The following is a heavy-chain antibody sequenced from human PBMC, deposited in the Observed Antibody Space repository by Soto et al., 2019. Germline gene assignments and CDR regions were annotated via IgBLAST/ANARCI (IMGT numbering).Heavy chain of an antibody. J-gene: IGHJ5*02. V-gene: IGHV4-39*01. D-gene: IGHD3-10*01. CDR1: GGTISSSSYY. CDR2: IYYSGST. Sequence: TLCLTFTVAGGTISSSSYYWCWILHPQGKGLEWIGSIYYSGSTYYNPSLKSRVTISVDTSKNQFSLKLSSVTAADTAVYYCTRLFMLRGVRSRCNWFAPWRPG. CDR3: TRLFMLRGVRSRCNWFAP.